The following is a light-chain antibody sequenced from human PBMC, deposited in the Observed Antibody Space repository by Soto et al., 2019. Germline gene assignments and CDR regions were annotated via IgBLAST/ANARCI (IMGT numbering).Light chain of an antibody. Sequence: EIALTQSPGTLSLSPGESASLACKIGQAPRLLIGGASNRATGITDDFSGSGSGTDFTLTISRLEPQDFAVYWCQRYGVSPGTFGQGTKVEI. CDR3: QRYGVSPGT. J-gene: IGKJ1*01. V-gene: IGKV3-20*01. CDR2: GAS.